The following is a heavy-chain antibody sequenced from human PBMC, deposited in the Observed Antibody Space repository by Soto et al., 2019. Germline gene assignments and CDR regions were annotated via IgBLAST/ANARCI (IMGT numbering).Heavy chain of an antibody. D-gene: IGHD6-6*01. V-gene: IGHV4-4*02. J-gene: IGHJ5*02. CDR3: ASFSRGSVGSSDWFDP. CDR1: GGSISSSNW. Sequence: PSETLSLTCAVSGGSISSSNWWSWVRQPPGKGLEWIGEIYHSGSTNYNPSLKSRVTISVDKSKNQFSLKLSPVTAADTAVFYCASFSRGSVGSSDWFDPWGQGTLVTVSS. CDR2: IYHSGST.